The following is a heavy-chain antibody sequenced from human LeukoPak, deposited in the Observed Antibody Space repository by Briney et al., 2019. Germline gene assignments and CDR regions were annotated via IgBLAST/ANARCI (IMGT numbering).Heavy chain of an antibody. CDR1: GGSFSTYY. Sequence: PSETLSLTCAVYGGSFSTYYWSWIRQPPVKGLEWIGEINHSGSTNYNPSLKSRVTISVDTSKNQFSLKLSSVTAADTAVYYCARGVGVLIAYYFDYWGQGTLVTVSS. D-gene: IGHD2/OR15-2a*01. J-gene: IGHJ4*02. CDR3: ARGVGVLIAYYFDY. V-gene: IGHV4-34*01. CDR2: INHSGST.